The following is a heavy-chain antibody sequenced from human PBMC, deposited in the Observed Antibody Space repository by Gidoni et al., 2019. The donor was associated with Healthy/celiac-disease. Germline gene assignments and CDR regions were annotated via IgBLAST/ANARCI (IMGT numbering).Heavy chain of an antibody. J-gene: IGHJ5*02. CDR2: ISAYNGNT. V-gene: IGHV1-18*04. D-gene: IGHD2-2*01. CDR1: CYTFTSYG. CDR3: ARDLDSIVVVPAAHNWFDP. Sequence: QVQLVQSGAEVKKPGASVKVSCKASCYTFTSYGISWVRQAPGQGLEWMGWISAYNGNTNYAQKLQGRVTMTTDTSTSTAYMKLRSMRSDDTAVYYCARDLDSIVVVPAAHNWFDPWGQGTLVTVSS.